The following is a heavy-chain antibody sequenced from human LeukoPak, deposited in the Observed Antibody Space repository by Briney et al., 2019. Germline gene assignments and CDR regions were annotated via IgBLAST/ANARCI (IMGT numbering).Heavy chain of an antibody. CDR2: ISPYNGNT. CDR1: GYTFNNYG. J-gene: IGHJ3*02. D-gene: IGHD1-26*01. V-gene: IGHV1-18*01. Sequence: ASVKVSCKASGYTFNNYGISWVRQVPGRGLEWMGWISPYNGNTKFAQKFQGRVTVTTETSTSTAYMELRNLRSDDTAVYYCARQSYFDGIGDDAFDIWGHGTMVTVSS. CDR3: ARQSYFDGIGDDAFDI.